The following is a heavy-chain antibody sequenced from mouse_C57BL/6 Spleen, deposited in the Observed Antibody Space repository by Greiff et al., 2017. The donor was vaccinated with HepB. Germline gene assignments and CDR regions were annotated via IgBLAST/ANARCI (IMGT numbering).Heavy chain of an antibody. CDR2: IDPNSGGT. CDR3: AREVATDWYFDV. D-gene: IGHD1-1*01. CDR1: GYTFTSYW. Sequence: QVQLKQPGAELVKPGASVKLSCKASGYTFTSYWMHWVKQRPGRGLEWIGRIDPNSGGTKYNEKFKSKATLTVDKPSSTAYMQLSSLTSEDSAVYYCAREVATDWYFDVWGTGTTVTVSS. V-gene: IGHV1-72*01. J-gene: IGHJ1*03.